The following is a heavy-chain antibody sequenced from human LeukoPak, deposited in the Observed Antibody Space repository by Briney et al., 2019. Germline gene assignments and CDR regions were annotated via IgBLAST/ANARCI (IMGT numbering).Heavy chain of an antibody. CDR3: AKDPRSGYYFDY. CDR2: ISYDGSNK. V-gene: IGHV3-30-3*01. Sequence: HSGGSLRLSCAASGFTFSSYAMHWVRQAPGKGLEWEAVISYDGSNKYYADSVKGRFTISRDNSKNTLYLQMNSLRAEDTAVYYCAKDPRSGYYFDYWGQGTLVTVSS. D-gene: IGHD5-12*01. CDR1: GFTFSSYA. J-gene: IGHJ4*02.